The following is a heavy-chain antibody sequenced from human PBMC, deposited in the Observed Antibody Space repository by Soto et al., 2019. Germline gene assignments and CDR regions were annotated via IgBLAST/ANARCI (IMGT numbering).Heavy chain of an antibody. Sequence: QDQLVQSGAEVKKPGASVTVSCKASGYSFTNYGITWVRQAPGQGLEWLGWISAFNGNTHYAQKVQGRVTMTTDAPTSTAYRERGGLRSDDTAVYYCARDRGVAPPGAGNPHYYYNTDVWGKGTTVTFSS. V-gene: IGHV1-18*01. J-gene: IGHJ6*03. CDR3: ARDRGVAPPGAGNPHYYYNTDV. CDR2: ISAFNGNT. CDR1: GYSFTNYG. D-gene: IGHD6-19*01.